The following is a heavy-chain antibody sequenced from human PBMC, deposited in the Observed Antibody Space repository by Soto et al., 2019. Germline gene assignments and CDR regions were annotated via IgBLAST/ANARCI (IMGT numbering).Heavy chain of an antibody. J-gene: IGHJ6*04. Sequence: ASVKVSCKASGYTFTSYGISWVRQAPGQGLEWMGWISAYNGNTNYAQKLQGRVTMTTDTSTSTTYMELRSLRSDDTAVYYCARDGTDIVVVVAATEYYYYGMDVWGKGTMVTVS. CDR2: ISAYNGNT. CDR3: ARDGTDIVVVVAATEYYYYGMDV. D-gene: IGHD2-15*01. V-gene: IGHV1-18*04. CDR1: GYTFTSYG.